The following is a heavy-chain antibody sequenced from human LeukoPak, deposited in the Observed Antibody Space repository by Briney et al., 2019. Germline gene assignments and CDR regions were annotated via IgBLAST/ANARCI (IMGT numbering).Heavy chain of an antibody. CDR1: GYTFTDYY. J-gene: IGHJ3*01. D-gene: IGHD3-3*01. Sequence: ASVKVSCKASGYTFTDYYTHWVRQAPGQAPECVGWINPHSGGTNYARKFRGRVTMTRDTSLSEAYMELSGLRFDDTAVFYCARVYRQYDGFDVWGQGTLVIVSS. V-gene: IGHV1-2*02. CDR2: INPHSGGT. CDR3: ARVYRQYDGFDV.